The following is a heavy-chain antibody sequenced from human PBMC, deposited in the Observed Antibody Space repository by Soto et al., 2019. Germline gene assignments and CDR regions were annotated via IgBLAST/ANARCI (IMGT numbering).Heavy chain of an antibody. CDR1: GYTFTSYA. J-gene: IGHJ4*02. CDR3: ARPSFPYCSGGSCYDYGSYFDY. Sequence: GASVKVSCKASGYTFTSYAMHWVRQAPGQRLEWMGWINAGNGNTKYSQKLQGRVTITRDTSASTAYIELSSLRSEDTAVYYCARPSFPYCSGGSCYDYGSYFDYWGQGTLVTVSS. D-gene: IGHD2-15*01. CDR2: INAGNGNT. V-gene: IGHV1-3*01.